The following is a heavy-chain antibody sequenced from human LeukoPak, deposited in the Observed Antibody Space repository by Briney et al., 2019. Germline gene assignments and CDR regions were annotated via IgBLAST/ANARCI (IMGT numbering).Heavy chain of an antibody. CDR2: INPNSGGT. V-gene: IGHV1-2*05. CDR3: ARDLDILTGYLNWFDP. CDR1: GYTFTGYY. D-gene: IGHD3-9*01. J-gene: IGHJ5*02. Sequence: ASVKVSCKASGYTFTGYYMHWVRQAPGQGLEWMGRINPNSGGTNYAQKFQGRVTMTRDTSISTAYMELSRLRSDDTVVYYCARDLDILTGYLNWFDPWGQGTLVTVS.